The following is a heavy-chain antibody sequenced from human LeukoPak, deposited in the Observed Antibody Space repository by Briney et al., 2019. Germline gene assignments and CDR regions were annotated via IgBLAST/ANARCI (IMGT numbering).Heavy chain of an antibody. CDR3: ATRYCGGDCYPYYFDH. J-gene: IGHJ4*02. CDR2: INHSGST. V-gene: IGHV4-34*01. CDR1: GGSFSGYY. Sequence: PSETLSLTCAVYGGSFSGYYWSWIRQPPGKGLEWIGEINHSGSTNYNPSLKSRVTISVDTSKNQFSLKLSSVTAADTAVYYCATRYCGGDCYPYYFDHWGQGALVTVSS. D-gene: IGHD2-21*02.